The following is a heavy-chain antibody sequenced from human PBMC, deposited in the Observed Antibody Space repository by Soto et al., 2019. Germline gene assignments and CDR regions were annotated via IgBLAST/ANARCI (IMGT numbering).Heavy chain of an antibody. D-gene: IGHD6-13*01. CDR2: INSDASII. Sequence: EVQLVESGGGLVQPGGSLRLSCAVSGITFRSYWMHWIRQAPGKGLVWVSYINSDASIINYADSVKGRFTISRDNARNTLYLQMNSLRVDDTAIYYCASDAAAGLKFWGQGTLVTVSS. V-gene: IGHV3-74*01. CDR1: GITFRSYW. CDR3: ASDAAAGLKF. J-gene: IGHJ4*02.